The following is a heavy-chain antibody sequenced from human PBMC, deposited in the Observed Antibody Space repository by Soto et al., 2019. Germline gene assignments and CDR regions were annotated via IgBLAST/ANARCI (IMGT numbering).Heavy chain of an antibody. J-gene: IGHJ6*02. V-gene: IGHV1-18*01. CDR2: ISAYNGNT. D-gene: IGHD3-3*01. CDR1: GYTFTSYG. Sequence: ASVKVSCKASGYTFTSYGISWVRRAPGQGLEWMGWISAYNGNTNYAQKLQGRVTMTTDTSTSTAYMELRSLRSDDTAVHYCATGAGTIFGLVDYYYGMDVWGQGTTVTVSS. CDR3: ATGAGTIFGLVDYYYGMDV.